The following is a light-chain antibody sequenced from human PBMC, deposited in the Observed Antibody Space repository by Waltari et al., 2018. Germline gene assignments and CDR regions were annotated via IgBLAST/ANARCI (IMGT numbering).Light chain of an antibody. J-gene: IGKJ3*01. CDR3: QQYGSSPLFT. CDR2: GIS. CDR1: QSITNNY. V-gene: IGKV3-20*01. Sequence: DIVLTQSPGTLSLSPGERATLSCAASQSITNNYLAWYQQKPGQAPRLLIYGISNRATGIPDRFSGSRSGTDFTLTIDRLEPEDFAVYYCQQYGSSPLFTFGPGTTVDVK.